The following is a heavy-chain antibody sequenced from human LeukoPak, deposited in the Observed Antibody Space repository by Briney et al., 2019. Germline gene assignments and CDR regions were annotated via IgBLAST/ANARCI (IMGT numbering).Heavy chain of an antibody. CDR1: GFTFSAYS. CDR3: ARGSTSDWILSVDY. Sequence: PGGSLTLSCAASGFTFSAYSMNWVRQAPGKGLEWVSYISSSSSSMYYADSLKGRFTISRDNAKNSLYLQMNSLRVEDTGVYYCARGSTSDWILSVDYWGQGTLVTVSS. D-gene: IGHD3-9*01. V-gene: IGHV3-48*01. J-gene: IGHJ4*02. CDR2: ISSSSSSM.